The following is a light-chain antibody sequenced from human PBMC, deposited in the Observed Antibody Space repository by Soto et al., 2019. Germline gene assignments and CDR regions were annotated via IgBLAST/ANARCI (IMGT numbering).Light chain of an antibody. Sequence: QSVLTQPPSASGSPGQSVTISCTGTSNDVGGYNYVSWYQQHPGKAPKLMIYEVNKRPSGVPDRFSGSKSGNTASLIVSGLQAEDEADYYCSSFAVSNSFVFGTGTKLTVL. CDR3: SSFAVSNSFV. J-gene: IGLJ1*01. CDR2: EVN. CDR1: SNDVGGYNY. V-gene: IGLV2-8*01.